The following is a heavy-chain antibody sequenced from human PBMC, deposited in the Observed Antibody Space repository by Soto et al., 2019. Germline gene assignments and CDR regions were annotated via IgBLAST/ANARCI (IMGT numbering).Heavy chain of an antibody. J-gene: IGHJ4*02. CDR1: GGSIRGFY. D-gene: IGHD5-18*01. CDR3: ARHVRRLGSSYGYSFHY. V-gene: IGHV4-59*08. Sequence: SETLSLTCTVSGGSIRGFYCSWIRQPPGKGLEWIGYMAYSGRTNHNPSLKSRVSISIDTSRNQFSLKVISLTAADTAVYYCARHVRRLGSSYGYSFHYWGQGPLVTVSS. CDR2: MAYSGRT.